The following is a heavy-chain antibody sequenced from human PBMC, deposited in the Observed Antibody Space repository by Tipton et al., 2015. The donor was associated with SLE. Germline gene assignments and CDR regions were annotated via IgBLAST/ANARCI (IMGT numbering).Heavy chain of an antibody. D-gene: IGHD6-13*01. V-gene: IGHV4-39*07. CDR1: GGSISSSSYY. CDR3: ARGHSSWYGEDYFDY. CDR2: IYYSGST. Sequence: TLSLTCTVSGGSISSSSYYWGWIRQPPGKGLEWIGSIYYSGSTYYNPSLKSRVTISVDTSKNQFSLKLSSVTAADTAVYYCARGHSSWYGEDYFDYWGQGTLVTVSS. J-gene: IGHJ4*02.